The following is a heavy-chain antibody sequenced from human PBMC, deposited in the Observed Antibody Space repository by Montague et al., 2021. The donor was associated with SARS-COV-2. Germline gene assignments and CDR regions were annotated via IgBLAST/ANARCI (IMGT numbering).Heavy chain of an antibody. J-gene: IGHJ3*02. CDR2: INQGGAP. V-gene: IGHV4-34*01. Sequence: SETLSLTCAVSRGSFSNYYWTWIRQSPGKGLEWIGEINQGGAPNCTPSLKSRVTISLDTSKKQISLNLNSVTVADTAVFFCARGRPVQGSFRHFVSISSGGIDIWAQGSLVIVSS. CDR1: RGSFSNYY. CDR3: ARGRPVQGSFRHFVSISSGGIDI. D-gene: IGHD3-9*01.